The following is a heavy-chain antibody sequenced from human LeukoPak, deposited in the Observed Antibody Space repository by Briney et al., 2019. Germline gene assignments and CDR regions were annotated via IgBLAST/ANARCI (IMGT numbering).Heavy chain of an antibody. D-gene: IGHD3-22*01. J-gene: IGHJ4*02. CDR2: ISGSGGST. CDR1: GFTFISYA. Sequence: GGSLRLSCAASGFTFISYAMSWVRQAPGKGLEWVSAISGSGGSTYYADSVKGRFTISRDNSKNTLYLQMNSLRAEDTAVYYCAKGDYYDSSGYCPFDYWGQGTLVTVSS. V-gene: IGHV3-23*01. CDR3: AKGDYYDSSGYCPFDY.